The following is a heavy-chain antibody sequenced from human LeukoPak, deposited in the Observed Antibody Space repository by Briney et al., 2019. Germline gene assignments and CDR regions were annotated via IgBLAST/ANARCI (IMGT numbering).Heavy chain of an antibody. CDR3: AKEYSGSFSPFPSYFDY. CDR1: GFTFSSYS. CDR2: IGGRDGVTT. D-gene: IGHD1-26*01. J-gene: IGHJ4*02. Sequence: GGSLRLSRAASGFTFSSYSMNWVRQAPGKGLEWVSGIGGRDGVTTYYTSSVKGRFTIPRDNSKNTLYLQINSLRAEDTAVYYCAKEYSGSFSPFPSYFDYWGQGTLVTVSS. V-gene: IGHV3-23*01.